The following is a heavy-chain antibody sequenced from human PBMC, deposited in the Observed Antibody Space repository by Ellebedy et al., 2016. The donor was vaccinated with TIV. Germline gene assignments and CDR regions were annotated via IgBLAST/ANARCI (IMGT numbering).Heavy chain of an antibody. CDR1: GYPLTHYA. V-gene: IGHV7-4-1*02. D-gene: IGHD2-2*01. Sequence: AASVKVSCKASGYPLTHYAINWVRQAPGQGLEWLGWINTNPGTPRYAQDFAGRVVFSLDTSVSTAYLQISRLKVDDTAVYFCAREPPMPPRNDAFDIWGQGTVVTVSS. J-gene: IGHJ3*02. CDR3: AREPPMPPRNDAFDI. CDR2: INTNPGTP.